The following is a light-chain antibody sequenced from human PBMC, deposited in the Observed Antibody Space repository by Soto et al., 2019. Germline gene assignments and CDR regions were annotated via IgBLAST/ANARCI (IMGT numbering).Light chain of an antibody. CDR2: GAS. CDR3: KQYNNWPPWT. CDR1: QSVSSN. Sequence: EIVMTQSPATLSVSPGERATLSCRASQSVSSNLAWYQQKTGQAPRLLIYGASTRATGIPARFSGSGSGTEVTLTISCMQSDDFSVYYCKQYNNWPPWTFGQGNKVEIK. V-gene: IGKV3-15*01. J-gene: IGKJ1*01.